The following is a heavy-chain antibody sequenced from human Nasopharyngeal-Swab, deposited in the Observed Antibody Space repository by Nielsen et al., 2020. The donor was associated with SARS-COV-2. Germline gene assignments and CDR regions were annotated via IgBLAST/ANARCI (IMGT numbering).Heavy chain of an antibody. CDR3: ARDGRIGYGVYLDY. V-gene: IGHV3-23*01. D-gene: IGHD5-12*01. J-gene: IGHJ4*02. CDR2: VSGDVAHTT. Sequence: GSLRLSCAASGFTFSVHAMIWVRQAAGKGLEWVSAVSGDVAHTTYYADSVKGRFTISRDNSKNTLYLQMNGLRAEDAAIYYCARDGRIGYGVYLDYWGQGTPVTVSS. CDR1: GFTFSVHA.